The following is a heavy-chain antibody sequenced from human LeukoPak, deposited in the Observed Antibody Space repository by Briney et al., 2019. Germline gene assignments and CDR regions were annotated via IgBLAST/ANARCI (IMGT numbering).Heavy chain of an antibody. J-gene: IGHJ4*02. V-gene: IGHV4-34*01. CDR1: GGSFSGYY. D-gene: IGHD1-26*01. CDR2: INHSGST. CDR3: ERDSRIGRGNY. Sequence: SETLSLTCAVYGGSFSGYYWSWIRQPPGKGLEWIGEINHSGSTNYNPSLKSRVTISVDTSKNQFSLKLSSVTAADTAVYYCERDSRIGRGNYWGQGTLVTVSS.